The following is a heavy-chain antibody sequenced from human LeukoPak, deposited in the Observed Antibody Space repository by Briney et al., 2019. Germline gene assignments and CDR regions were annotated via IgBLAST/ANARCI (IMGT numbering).Heavy chain of an antibody. CDR3: ARGGSRVTTAGTMDV. CDR2: IKQDGNEK. V-gene: IGHV3-7*03. J-gene: IGHJ6*04. Sequence: GGSLRLACAASGIRFSSYWMNWVRQSPGKGLEWVANIKQDGNEKYYVDSVKGRFTIARDNANNLLYLEMNRLRAEDTAIYYCARGGSRVTTAGTMDVWGLGTTVTVFS. CDR1: GIRFSSYW. D-gene: IGHD1-14*01.